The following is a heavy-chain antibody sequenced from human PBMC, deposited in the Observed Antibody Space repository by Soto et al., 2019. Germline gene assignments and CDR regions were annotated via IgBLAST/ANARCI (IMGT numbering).Heavy chain of an antibody. CDR2: ISYDGSNK. CDR3: AKAREVTLVRISLAQ. Sequence: VGSLRLSCAASGFTFSSYAMHWVRQAPGNGLEWVAFISYDGSNKYYADSVKGRFTISRDNSKNTLYLQMNSLRAEDTAIYYCAKAREVTLVRISLAQWGQGTLVTVSS. CDR1: GFTFSSYA. D-gene: IGHD3-10*01. J-gene: IGHJ4*02. V-gene: IGHV3-30-3*01.